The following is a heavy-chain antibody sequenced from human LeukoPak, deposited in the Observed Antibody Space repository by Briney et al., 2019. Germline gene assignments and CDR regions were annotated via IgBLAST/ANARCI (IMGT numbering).Heavy chain of an antibody. CDR3: ARDPGGSSGPLFDP. J-gene: IGHJ5*02. Sequence: ASVKVSCKASGYTFTGYYMHWVRQAPGQGLEWMGWINPNSGGTNYAQKFQGRVTMTRDTSISTAYMELSRLRSDDTAVYYCARDPGGSSGPLFDPWGQGTLVTVSS. V-gene: IGHV1-2*02. D-gene: IGHD3-22*01. CDR1: GYTFTGYY. CDR2: INPNSGGT.